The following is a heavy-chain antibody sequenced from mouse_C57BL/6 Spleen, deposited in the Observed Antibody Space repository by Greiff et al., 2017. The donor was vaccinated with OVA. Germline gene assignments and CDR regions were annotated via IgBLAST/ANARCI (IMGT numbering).Heavy chain of an antibody. CDR2: IYPGDGDT. D-gene: IGHD1-1*01. V-gene: IGHV1-80*01. J-gene: IGHJ2*01. CDR3: ARSPSTDSYFDY. Sequence: QVQLQQSGAELVKPGASVKISCKASGYAFSSYWMNWVKQRPGKGLEWIGQIYPGDGDTNYNGKFKGKATLTADKSSSTAYMQLSSLTSEDSAVYFCARSPSTDSYFDYWGQGTTLTVSS. CDR1: GYAFSSYW.